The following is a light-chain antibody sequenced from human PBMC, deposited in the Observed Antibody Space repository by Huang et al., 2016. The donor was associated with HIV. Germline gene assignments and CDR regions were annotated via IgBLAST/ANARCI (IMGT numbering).Light chain of an antibody. Sequence: EMVMTQSPDTLVVSPGERATLSCRASQGVSSNVAGYQKTPGQAPRLLIHGASTRVSGIPARFSGSGSETDFTLTIRSLQSEDSAVYYCQQYNKWPRTFGQGTKLEIK. CDR3: QQYNKWPRT. CDR2: GAS. V-gene: IGKV3-15*01. CDR1: QGVSSN. J-gene: IGKJ2*01.